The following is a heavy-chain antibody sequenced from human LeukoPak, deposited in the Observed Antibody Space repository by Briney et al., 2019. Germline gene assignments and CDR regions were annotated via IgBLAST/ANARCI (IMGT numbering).Heavy chain of an antibody. V-gene: IGHV3-11*04. Sequence: GGSLRLSCAASGFTLSDYYMSWFRQAPGKGLEWVAYITSSSSTIYYADSVKGRFTISRDNAKNSLHLQINSLRAEDTAVYYCARDLSYYGSGIDFWGQGTLVTVSS. J-gene: IGHJ4*02. CDR2: ITSSSSTI. D-gene: IGHD3-10*01. CDR3: ARDLSYYGSGIDF. CDR1: GFTLSDYY.